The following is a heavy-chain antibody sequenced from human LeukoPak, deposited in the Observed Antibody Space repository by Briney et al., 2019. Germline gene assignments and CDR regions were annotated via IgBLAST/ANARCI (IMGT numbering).Heavy chain of an antibody. CDR3: ARRMGVPNNSFDP. D-gene: IGHD2-2*01. CDR1: GGSISSYY. Sequence: SETLSLTCTVSGGSISSYYWSWIRKPPGKGMEWVGYIYYSGSTNYNPSLKSRVTISVDTSKNQFSLKLSSVTAADTAVYYCARRMGVPNNSFDPWGQGTLVTVSS. J-gene: IGHJ5*02. CDR2: IYYSGST. V-gene: IGHV4-59*01.